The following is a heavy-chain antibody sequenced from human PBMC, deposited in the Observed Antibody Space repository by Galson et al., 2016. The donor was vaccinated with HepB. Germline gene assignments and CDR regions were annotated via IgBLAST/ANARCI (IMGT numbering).Heavy chain of an antibody. V-gene: IGHV3-30*18. D-gene: IGHD3-3*01. CDR1: GFTFSSYG. CDR2: VSHDGTDA. CDR3: AKDSGDNDFWSGHYRGIGFRYYGMDV. Sequence: SLRLSCADSGFTFSSYGIHWVRQAPGRGLKWVAVVSHDGTDAFYADSVKGRCTISRDNSKNTVYLQMKSLRAEDTAVYYCAKDSGDNDFWSGHYRGIGFRYYGMDVWGQGTTVTVSS. J-gene: IGHJ6*01.